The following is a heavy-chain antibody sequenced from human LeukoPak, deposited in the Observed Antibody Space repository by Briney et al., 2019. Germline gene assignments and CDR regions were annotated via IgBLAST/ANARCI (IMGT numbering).Heavy chain of an antibody. CDR2: ISYDGSNK. J-gene: IGHJ6*03. Sequence: PGGSLRLSCAASGFTFSSNAMHWVRQAPGKGLEWVAVISYDGSNKYYADSVKGRFTISRDNSKNTLYLQMNSLRAEDTALYHCARSVVVGYYYYMDVWGKGTTVTISS. CDR3: ARSVVVGYYYYMDV. D-gene: IGHD2-15*01. V-gene: IGHV3-30*04. CDR1: GFTFSSNA.